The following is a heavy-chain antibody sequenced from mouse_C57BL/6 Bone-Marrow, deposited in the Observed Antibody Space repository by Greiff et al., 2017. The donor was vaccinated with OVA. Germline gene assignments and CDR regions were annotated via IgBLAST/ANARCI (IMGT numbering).Heavy chain of an antibody. V-gene: IGHV5-16*01. CDR3: ARGGLLRPCDFDV. J-gene: IGHJ1*03. D-gene: IGHD1-2*01. CDR1: GFTFSDYY. Sequence: EVKLVESEGGLVQPGSSMKLSCTASGFTFSDYYMAWVRQVPEKGLEWVANINYDGSSTYYLDSLKSRFIISRDNAKNILYLQMSSLKSEDTATYYCARGGLLRPCDFDVWGTGTTVTVSS. CDR2: INYDGSST.